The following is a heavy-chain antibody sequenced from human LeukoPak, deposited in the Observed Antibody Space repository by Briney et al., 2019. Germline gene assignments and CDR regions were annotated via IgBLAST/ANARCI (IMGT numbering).Heavy chain of an antibody. CDR3: ATDDKNIVVNGWSAAQPHYYYYGMDV. CDR2: FDPEDGET. V-gene: IGHV1-24*01. J-gene: IGHJ6*02. CDR1: GYTLTELS. D-gene: IGHD2-2*01. Sequence: ASVKVSCKVSGYTLTELSMHWVRQAPGKGLEWMGGFDPEDGETIYAQKFQGGVTMTEDTSTDTAYMELSSLRSEDTAVYYCATDDKNIVVNGWSAAQPHYYYYGMDVWGQGTTVTVSS.